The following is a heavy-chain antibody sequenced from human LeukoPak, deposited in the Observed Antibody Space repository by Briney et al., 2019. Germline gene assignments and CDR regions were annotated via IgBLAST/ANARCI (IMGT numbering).Heavy chain of an antibody. V-gene: IGHV1-46*01. J-gene: IGHJ4*02. Sequence: ASVKVSCKASGYTFTSYYMHWVRQAPGQGLEWMGIINPSGGSTSYAQKFQGRVTMTRDTSTSTVYMELSSLRSEDTAVYYCARDTMMTTVTTDDDYWGQGTLVTVSS. CDR3: ARDTMMTTVTTDDDY. CDR1: GYTFTSYY. D-gene: IGHD4-17*01. CDR2: INPSGGST.